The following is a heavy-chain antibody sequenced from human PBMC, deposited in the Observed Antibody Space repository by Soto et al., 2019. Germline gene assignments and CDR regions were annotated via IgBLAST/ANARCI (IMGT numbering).Heavy chain of an antibody. CDR3: ARGGGTVLAPLP. CDR2: INPNSGAT. J-gene: IGHJ5*02. V-gene: IGHV1-2*02. Sequence: ASVKVSCKTSGYTFTGYFIHWVRQAPGQGLEWMAYINPNSGATKYAQKFQGRVTLTRDTSIKTAYMEMSMLTSNDTAVYYCARGGGTVLAPLPWGQGTLVTVYS. CDR1: GYTFTGYF. D-gene: IGHD3-10*01.